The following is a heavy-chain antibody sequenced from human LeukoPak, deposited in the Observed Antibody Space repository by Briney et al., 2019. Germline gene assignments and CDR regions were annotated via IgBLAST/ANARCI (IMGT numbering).Heavy chain of an antibody. CDR2: IHYSGRA. J-gene: IGHJ6*02. D-gene: IGHD3-16*01. V-gene: IGHV4-59*11. CDR1: GGSINGHY. CDR3: ARFGVDYDMDV. Sequence: SGTLSLTCTVSGGSINGHYWTWIRQPPGKGLEWIGQIHYSGRADYNPSLKRRVTISVDTSKNQISLNLNSVTAADTAVYYCARFGVDYDMDVWGQGTTVAVSS.